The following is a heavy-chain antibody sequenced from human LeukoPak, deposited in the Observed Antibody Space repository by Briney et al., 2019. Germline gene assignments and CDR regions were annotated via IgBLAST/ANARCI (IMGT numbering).Heavy chain of an antibody. CDR2: ISGSGGST. J-gene: IGHJ4*02. D-gene: IGHD1-14*01. V-gene: IGHV3-23*01. Sequence: XVRQAPGXXXXXXSAISGSGGSTYYADSVKGRFTISRDNSKNTLYLQMNSLRAEDTAVYYCAKDKPEFAHFDYWGQGTLVTVSS. CDR3: AKDKPEFAHFDY.